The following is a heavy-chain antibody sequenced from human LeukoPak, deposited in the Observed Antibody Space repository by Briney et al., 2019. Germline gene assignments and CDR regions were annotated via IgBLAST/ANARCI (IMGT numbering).Heavy chain of an antibody. V-gene: IGHV4-61*02. CDR1: GGSISSGSYY. CDR2: IYTSGST. Sequence: PSETLSLTCTVSGGSISSGSYYWSWIRQPAGKGLEWIGRIYTSGSTNYNPSLNSRVTISVDTSKSQFSLKLSSVTAADTAVYYCARDVSTVNFDYWGQGTLVTVSS. D-gene: IGHD4-11*01. CDR3: ARDVSTVNFDY. J-gene: IGHJ4*02.